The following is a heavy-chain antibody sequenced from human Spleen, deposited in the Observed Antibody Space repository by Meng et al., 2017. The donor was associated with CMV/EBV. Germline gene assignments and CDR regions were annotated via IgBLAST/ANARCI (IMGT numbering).Heavy chain of an antibody. J-gene: IGHJ4*02. V-gene: IGHV3-21*01. CDR1: GFTFSSYW. CDR2: ISSSSYI. D-gene: IGHD5-18*01. Sequence: GESLKISCAASGFTFSSYWMHWVRQVPGKGLVWVACISSSSYIHYADSVKGRFTISRDNAKNSLYLQMKSLRAEDTALYYCAKDRAPSTSLWYPYFDSWGQGTLVTVSS. CDR3: AKDRAPSTSLWYPYFDS.